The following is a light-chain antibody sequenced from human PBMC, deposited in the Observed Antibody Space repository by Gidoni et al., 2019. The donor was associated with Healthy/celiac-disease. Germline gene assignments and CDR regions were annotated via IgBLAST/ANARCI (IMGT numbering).Light chain of an antibody. J-gene: IGKJ2*01. CDR2: GAS. CDR3: QQYNNWRT. Sequence: EIMMQPSPATPSVSPGERATLSCRASQSVSSNLAWYQQKPGQAPRLLIYGASTRATGIPARFSGSGSGTEFTLTISSLQSEDFAVYYCQQYNNWRTFGQGTKLEIK. V-gene: IGKV3-15*01. CDR1: QSVSSN.